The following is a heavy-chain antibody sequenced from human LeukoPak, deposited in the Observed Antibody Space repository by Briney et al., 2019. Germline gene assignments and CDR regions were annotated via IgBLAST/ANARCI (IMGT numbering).Heavy chain of an antibody. J-gene: IGHJ4*02. V-gene: IGHV4-34*01. CDR1: GGSFSGYY. D-gene: IGHD3-10*01. Sequence: SETLSLTCAVYGGSFSGYYWSWIRQPPGKGLEWIGEINHSGSTNYNPSLKSRVTISVDTSKSQFSLKLSSVTAADTAVYYCARGGGATMVRGIAYWGQGTLVTVSS. CDR3: ARGGGATMVRGIAY. CDR2: INHSGST.